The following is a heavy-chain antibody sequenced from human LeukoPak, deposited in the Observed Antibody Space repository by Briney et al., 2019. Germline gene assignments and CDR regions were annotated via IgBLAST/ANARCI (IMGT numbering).Heavy chain of an antibody. CDR1: GGSISSSAYY. V-gene: IGHV4-39*01. CDR3: ARLRDWVLDY. J-gene: IGHJ4*02. Sequence: SETLSLTCTVSGGSISSSAYYWGWIRQPPGKGLEWIGSMYDSGSTYYNPSLKSRVTISVDTSKNQFSLKLSSVTAADTAVYYCARLRDWVLDYWGQGTLVTVSS. D-gene: IGHD5-24*01. CDR2: MYDSGST.